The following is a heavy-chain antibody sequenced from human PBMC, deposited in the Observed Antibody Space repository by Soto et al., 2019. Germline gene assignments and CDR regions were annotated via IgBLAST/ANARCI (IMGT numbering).Heavy chain of an antibody. V-gene: IGHV1-69*06. D-gene: IGHD2-15*01. Sequence: QVQLVQSGAEVKKPGSSVTVSCKASGATFNNYVISWVRQAPGQGLEWMVGISPPCSTSNYAQRFQGRVTITAEKSTTTVHMDLSSVRAGDTAVYYCARGRDCSGDSCYPLDYWGQGTLVTVSS. CDR1: GATFNNYV. CDR3: ARGRDCSGDSCYPLDY. CDR2: ISPPCSTS. J-gene: IGHJ4*02.